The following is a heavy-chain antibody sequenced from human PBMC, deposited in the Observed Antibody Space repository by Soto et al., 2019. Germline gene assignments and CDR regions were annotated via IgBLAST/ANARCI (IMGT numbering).Heavy chain of an antibody. V-gene: IGHV4-39*01. D-gene: IGHD5-18*01. Sequence: PEETLSLTCTVSGGSISSSSYYWGWIRQPPGKGLEWIGSIYYSGSTYYNPSLKSRVTISVDTSKNQFSLKLSSVTAADTAVYYCACIFSGGYGYGFYYYGMDVWGQGTTVTVSS. J-gene: IGHJ6*02. CDR1: GGSISSSSYY. CDR3: ACIFSGGYGYGFYYYGMDV. CDR2: IYYSGST.